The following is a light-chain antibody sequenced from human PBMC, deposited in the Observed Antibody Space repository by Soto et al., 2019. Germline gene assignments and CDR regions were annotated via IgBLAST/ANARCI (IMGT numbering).Light chain of an antibody. J-gene: IGKJ5*01. CDR3: QQRSNWPPIT. CDR1: QSISSN. Sequence: VITQSPATLSVSPGARATLSCRASQSISSNLAWYQQKPGQAPRLLIYTASNRATGIPARFSGSGCGTEFTLTTSSIETEDFAVYYCQQRSNWPPITFGQGTRLEIK. CDR2: TAS. V-gene: IGKV3D-15*01.